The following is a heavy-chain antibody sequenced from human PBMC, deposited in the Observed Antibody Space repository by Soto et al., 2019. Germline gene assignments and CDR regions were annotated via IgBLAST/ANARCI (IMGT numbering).Heavy chain of an antibody. CDR2: INPNSGTT. V-gene: IGHV1-69*06. Sequence: ASVKVSCKASGGTFSSYAISWVRQAPGQGLEWMGGINPNSGTTNYAQKFQGRVTMTADTSISTAYMELSRLRSDDTAVYYCARGKDPLLPLDYWGQGTLVTVSS. CDR3: ARGKDPLLPLDY. J-gene: IGHJ4*02. CDR1: GGTFSSYA.